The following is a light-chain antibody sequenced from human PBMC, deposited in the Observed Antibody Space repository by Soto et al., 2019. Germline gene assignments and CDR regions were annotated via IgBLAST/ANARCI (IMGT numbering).Light chain of an antibody. J-gene: IGKJ4*01. V-gene: IGKV1-39*01. Sequence: IQMTHSPSSLSASVGDRVTSTCRSSQSISSYLKWYQQKPEKAPKLLIYAASSLQRGLPSRFSTSGSGTDLTLTLSSLQSEEFANYSCQQSYSTLALTFGGGTKVEIK. CDR1: QSISSY. CDR2: AAS. CDR3: QQSYSTLALT.